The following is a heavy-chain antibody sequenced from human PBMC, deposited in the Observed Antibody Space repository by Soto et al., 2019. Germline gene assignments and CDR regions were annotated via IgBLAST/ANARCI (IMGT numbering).Heavy chain of an antibody. CDR3: ATWELLQGFGY. D-gene: IGHD1-26*01. CDR1: GFPFAPST. CDR2: ISGSGGST. V-gene: IGHV3-23*01. J-gene: IGHJ4*02. Sequence: GGSLRLSCGVSGFPFAPSTMSWVRQAPGKGLEWVSAISGSGGSTYYADSVKGRFTISRDNSKNTLYLQMNSLRAEDTAVYYCATWELLQGFGYWGQGTLVTVSS.